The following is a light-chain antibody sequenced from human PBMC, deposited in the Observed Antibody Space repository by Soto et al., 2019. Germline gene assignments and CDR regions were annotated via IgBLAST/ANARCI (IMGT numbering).Light chain of an antibody. CDR2: WAS. CDR1: QSGLYSSNNKNY. J-gene: IGKJ1*01. CDR3: QQYYSTPWP. V-gene: IGKV4-1*01. Sequence: DIVMTQSPDSLAVSLGERATINCKSSQSGLYSSNNKNYLAWYQQKPGQPPKLLIYWASTRESGVPDRFSGSGSGTDFTLTISSLQAEDVAVYYCQQYYSTPWPFGQGNKVELK.